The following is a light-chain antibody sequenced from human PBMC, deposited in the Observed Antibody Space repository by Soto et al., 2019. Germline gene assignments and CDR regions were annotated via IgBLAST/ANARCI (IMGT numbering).Light chain of an antibody. J-gene: IGLJ3*02. CDR1: SSNIGSNY. Sequence: QSVLTQPPSASGTPGQRVTISFSGSSSNIGSNYVYWYQQLPGTAPKLLIYRNNQRPSGVPDRFSGSKSGTSASLAISGLRSEDEADYYCAAWDDSLSAWVFGGGTKVTV. CDR3: AAWDDSLSAWV. CDR2: RNN. V-gene: IGLV1-47*01.